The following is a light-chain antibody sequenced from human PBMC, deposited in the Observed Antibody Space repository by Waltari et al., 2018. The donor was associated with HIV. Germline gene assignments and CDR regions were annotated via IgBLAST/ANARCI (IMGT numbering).Light chain of an antibody. V-gene: IGLV2-23*02. CDR3: CSYAGSRGVV. J-gene: IGLJ2*01. Sequence: QSALTQPASVSGSPGQSITISCTGTSSDVGRYNLVSWYQHHPHKAPKFVIYEVTKRPSGVSNRFSGSKSGNTASLTISGLQAEDESDYYGCSYAGSRGVVFGGGTKLTVL. CDR2: EVT. CDR1: SSDVGRYNL.